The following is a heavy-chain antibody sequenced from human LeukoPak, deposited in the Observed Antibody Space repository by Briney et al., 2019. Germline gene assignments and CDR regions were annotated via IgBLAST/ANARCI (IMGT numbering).Heavy chain of an antibody. D-gene: IGHD1-7*01. Sequence: GGSLRLSCAASGFIFSSYNMNWVRQAPGKGLEWVSSISSSSRYIYYADSVEGRFTISRDDAKNSLNLQMNSLRDEDTAVYYCARTTGTTIYYYMDVWGKGTTVTVSS. V-gene: IGHV3-21*06. CDR3: ARTTGTTIYYYMDV. CDR1: GFIFSSYN. J-gene: IGHJ6*03. CDR2: ISSSSRYI.